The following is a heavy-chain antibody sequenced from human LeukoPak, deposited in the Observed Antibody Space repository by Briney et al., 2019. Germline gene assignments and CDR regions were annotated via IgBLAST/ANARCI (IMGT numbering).Heavy chain of an antibody. J-gene: IGHJ5*02. CDR2: INPSGGST. V-gene: IGHV1-46*03. D-gene: IGHD2-15*01. CDR1: GYTFTSYY. Sequence: GASVKVSCKASGYTFTSYYMHWVRLAPGQGLEWMGIINPSGGSTSYAQKFRGRVTMTRDTSTSTVYMELSSLRSEDTAVYYCVRKAGYCSGGSCSNWFDPWGQGTLVTVSS. CDR3: VRKAGYCSGGSCSNWFDP.